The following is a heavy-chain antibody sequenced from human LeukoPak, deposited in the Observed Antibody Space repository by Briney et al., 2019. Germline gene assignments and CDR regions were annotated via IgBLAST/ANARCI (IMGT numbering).Heavy chain of an antibody. J-gene: IGHJ4*02. CDR2: IYYSGST. Sequence: SPSETLSLTCTVSGGSISSSSYYWGWIRQPPGKGLEWIGYIYYSGSTNYNPSLKSRVTISVDTSKNQFSLKLSSVTAADTAVYYCARGARGYSKTFDYWGQGTLVTVSS. CDR1: GGSISSSSYY. D-gene: IGHD5-18*01. CDR3: ARGARGYSKTFDY. V-gene: IGHV4-61*05.